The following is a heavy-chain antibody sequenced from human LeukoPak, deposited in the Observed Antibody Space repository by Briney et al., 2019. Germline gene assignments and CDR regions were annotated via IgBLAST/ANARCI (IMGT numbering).Heavy chain of an antibody. J-gene: IGHJ6*03. D-gene: IGHD2-15*01. CDR1: GGSISSDY. Sequence: PSETLSLTSTGSGGSISSDYWSWIRQPAGKGLEWIGRIYTSGSTNYNPSLKSRVIISVDTSKNQFSLKLSSVTAADTAVYYCARGIVVVVAVIRYYYYMDVWGKGTTVTISS. CDR2: IYTSGST. CDR3: ARGIVVVVAVIRYYYYMDV. V-gene: IGHV4-4*07.